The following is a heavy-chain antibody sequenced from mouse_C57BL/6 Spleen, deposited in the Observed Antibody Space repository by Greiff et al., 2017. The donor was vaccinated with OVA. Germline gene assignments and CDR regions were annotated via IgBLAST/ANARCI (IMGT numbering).Heavy chain of an antibody. J-gene: IGHJ2*01. Sequence: EVNVVESGGGLVQPGGSLSLSFAASGFPFTDYYLSWVRQPPGKALEWLGFIRNKANGYTTEYSASVKGRFTISRDNSQSILYLQMNALRAEDSATYYCARSPGDYFDYWGQGTTLTVSS. CDR3: ARSPGDYFDY. CDR2: IRNKANGYTT. V-gene: IGHV7-3*01. CDR1: GFPFTDYY.